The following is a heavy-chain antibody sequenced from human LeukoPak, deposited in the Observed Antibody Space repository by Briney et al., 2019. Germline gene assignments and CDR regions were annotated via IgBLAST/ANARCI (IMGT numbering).Heavy chain of an antibody. V-gene: IGHV3-74*01. CDR1: GFTFNTYW. CDR3: ARDANWAVNDY. D-gene: IGHD3-16*01. J-gene: IGHJ4*02. CDR2: INGDGTYL. Sequence: PGGSLGLSCSASGFTFNTYWMHWVRQVPGKGLVWVSRINGDGTYLNYADSVKGRFTISRHNGKNTVYLQMNSLRVDDTAVYYCARDANWAVNDYWSQGTLVTVSA.